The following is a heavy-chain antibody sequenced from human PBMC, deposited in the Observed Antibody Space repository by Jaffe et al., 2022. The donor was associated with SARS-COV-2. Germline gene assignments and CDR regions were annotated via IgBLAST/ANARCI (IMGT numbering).Heavy chain of an antibody. CDR2: IDPTDSYT. V-gene: IGHV5-10-1*03. D-gene: IGHD3-10*01. J-gene: IGHJ6*02. CDR1: GYRFTTYY. Sequence: EVQLVQSGAEVREPGESLRISCKGSGYRFTTYYISWVRQMPGKGLEWMGKIDPTDSYTNYSPSFQGHVTLSADKSISTAYLQWNSLKASDSAMYYCARLGVGFGESHNYYYGMDVWGQGTTVTVSS. CDR3: ARLGVGFGESHNYYYGMDV.